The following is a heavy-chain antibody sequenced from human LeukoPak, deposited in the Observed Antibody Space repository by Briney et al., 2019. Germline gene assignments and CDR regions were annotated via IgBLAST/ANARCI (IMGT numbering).Heavy chain of an antibody. CDR1: GGSISSYY. V-gene: IGHV4-59*06. CDR2: IYYSGST. D-gene: IGHD5-24*01. CDR3: AREPYYGMDV. Sequence: PSETLSLTCTVSGGSISSYYWSWIRQPPGKGLEWIGYIYYSGSTYYNPSLKSRVTISVDTSKNQFSLKLSSVTAADTAVYYCAREPYYGMDVWGQGTTVTVSS. J-gene: IGHJ6*02.